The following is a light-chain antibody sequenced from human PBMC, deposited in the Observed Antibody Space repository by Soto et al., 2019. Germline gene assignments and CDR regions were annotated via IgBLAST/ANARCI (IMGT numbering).Light chain of an antibody. CDR2: AAS. J-gene: IGKJ3*01. Sequence: DIQMTQSPPSLSASVGDRVTITCRASQIIGTYLNWYQQKPGKVPKLLIFAASTLQSGVPSRFSGSGSGTDFTLTISSLQPEDFATYYCQQSYTTVFSFGPGTKVDVK. CDR3: QQSYTTVFS. CDR1: QIIGTY. V-gene: IGKV1-39*01.